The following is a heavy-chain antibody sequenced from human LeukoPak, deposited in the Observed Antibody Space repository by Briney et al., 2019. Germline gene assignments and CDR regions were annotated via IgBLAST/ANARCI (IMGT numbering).Heavy chain of an antibody. CDR2: IYPGDSDT. V-gene: IGHV5-51*01. CDR3: AKIDRTYCSRSSCYALDS. Sequence: GESLKISCKGSGYSFTSYWIGWVRQMPGKGLEWMGIIYPGDSDTRYSPSFQGQVTISADKSISTAYLQWSSLKASDTAMYYCAKIDRTYCSRSSCYALDSWGQGALVTVSS. D-gene: IGHD2-2*01. J-gene: IGHJ4*02. CDR1: GYSFTSYW.